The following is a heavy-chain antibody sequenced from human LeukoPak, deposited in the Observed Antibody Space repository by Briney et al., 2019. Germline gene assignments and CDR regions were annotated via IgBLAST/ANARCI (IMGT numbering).Heavy chain of an antibody. CDR3: ARVWVGATKAGYGC. J-gene: IGHJ4*02. D-gene: IGHD1-26*01. Sequence: EASVKVSCKASGYTFTSYYMHWVRQAPGQGLEWMGIISTSGGNTGYAQKFQGRIIMTRDTSTSTVYLDLSSLRSDDTAVYYCARVWVGATKAGYGCWGQGTLVTVSS. V-gene: IGHV1-46*01. CDR2: ISTSGGNT. CDR1: GYTFTSYY.